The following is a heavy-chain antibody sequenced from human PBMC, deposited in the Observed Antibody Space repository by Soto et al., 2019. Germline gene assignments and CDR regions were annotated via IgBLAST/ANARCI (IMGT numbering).Heavy chain of an antibody. Sequence: EVQLVESGGGLVQPGGSLRLSCAASGFTFSSYDMHWVRQATGKGLEWVSAIGTAGDTYYPGSVKGRFTISRDNAKNSLYLQMNSLRAEDTAVYYCERDGDTAAFDYWGQGTLVTVSS. J-gene: IGHJ4*02. D-gene: IGHD5-18*01. CDR2: IGTAGDT. CDR1: GFTFSSYD. CDR3: ERDGDTAAFDY. V-gene: IGHV3-13*01.